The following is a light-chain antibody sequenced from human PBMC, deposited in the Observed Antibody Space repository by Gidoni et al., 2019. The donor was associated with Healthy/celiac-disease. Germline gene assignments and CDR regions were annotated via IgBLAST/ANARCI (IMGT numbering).Light chain of an antibody. Sequence: EIVLTQSPATLSLSPGARATLSCMASQSVSSYLAWYQQKPCQAPRLLIYDASNRATGIPARFSGSGSWTDFTLTISSLDPEDFAVYYCQQRSNWPPSFGQGTRLEIK. V-gene: IGKV3-11*01. J-gene: IGKJ5*01. CDR1: QSVSSY. CDR3: QQRSNWPPS. CDR2: DAS.